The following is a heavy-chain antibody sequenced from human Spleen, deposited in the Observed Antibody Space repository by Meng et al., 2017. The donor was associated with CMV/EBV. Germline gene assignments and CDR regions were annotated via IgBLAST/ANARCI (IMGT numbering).Heavy chain of an antibody. CDR3: ASEGFIGDVLRFLEWLRGDSYYHGIDV. J-gene: IGHJ6*02. CDR2: IIPVPGIV. D-gene: IGHD3-3*01. Sequence: SVKVSCKASGGTFSSYIISWVRQAPGQGLEWMGRIIPVPGIVNYAQKFRGRVTITADQPTSTAYMELSSLTSEDTALYYCASEGFIGDVLRFLEWLRGDSYYHGIDVWGQGTTVTVSS. CDR1: GGTFSSYI. V-gene: IGHV1-69*02.